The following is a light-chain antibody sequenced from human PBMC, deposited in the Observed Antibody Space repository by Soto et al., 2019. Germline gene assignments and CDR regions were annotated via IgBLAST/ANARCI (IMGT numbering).Light chain of an antibody. J-gene: IGKJ1*01. CDR2: KAS. CDR1: QSISHW. Sequence: DIQVTQSPSTLSASVGDRVTITCRASQSISHWLAWYQQKPGKAPKLLIYKASILESGVPPRFSGSGSETEFTLTITSLQPDDFATYYCQQYNTYWTFGQGTKVEIK. CDR3: QQYNTYWT. V-gene: IGKV1-5*03.